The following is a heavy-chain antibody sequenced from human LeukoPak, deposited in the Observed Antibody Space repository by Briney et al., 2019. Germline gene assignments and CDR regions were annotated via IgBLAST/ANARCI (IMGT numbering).Heavy chain of an antibody. CDR1: GGSFSGYF. J-gene: IGHJ4*02. D-gene: IGHD1-14*01. CDR3: ATGNSEPHY. V-gene: IGHV4-34*01. Sequence: SETLSLTCAVYGGSFSGYFWSWIRQPPGKGLEWIGDINHNGGTNYNPSLKSRVTISVDTSKNQFSLKLSSVTAADTAVYYCATGNSEPHYWGQGTLVTVSS. CDR2: INHNGGT.